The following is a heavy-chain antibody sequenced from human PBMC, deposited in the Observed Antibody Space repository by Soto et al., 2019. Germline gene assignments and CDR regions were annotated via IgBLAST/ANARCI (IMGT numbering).Heavy chain of an antibody. CDR2: ISGSGTST. D-gene: IGHD2-2*01. Sequence: PGGSLRLSCAASGFTFSSYAMSWVRQAPGKGLEWVSLISGSGTSTYYTDSVKGRFTISRDNSKNTLYLQMNSLRAEDTAVYYCAKTGHQLLGRYFDYWGQGTLVTVSS. CDR1: GFTFSSYA. V-gene: IGHV3-23*01. J-gene: IGHJ4*02. CDR3: AKTGHQLLGRYFDY.